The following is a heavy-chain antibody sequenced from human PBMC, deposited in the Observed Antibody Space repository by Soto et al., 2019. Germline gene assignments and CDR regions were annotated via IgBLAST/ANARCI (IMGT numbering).Heavy chain of an antibody. CDR2: ISSSGSTI. Sequence: GGSLRLSCAASGFTFSDYYMSWIRQAPGKGLEWVSYISSSGSTIYYADSVKGRFTISRDNAKNSLYLQMNSLRAEDTAVYYCARDIKDIVVSLWKGRDAFDIWGQGTMVTVSS. CDR3: ARDIKDIVVSLWKGRDAFDI. D-gene: IGHD2-15*01. CDR1: GFTFSDYY. V-gene: IGHV3-11*01. J-gene: IGHJ3*02.